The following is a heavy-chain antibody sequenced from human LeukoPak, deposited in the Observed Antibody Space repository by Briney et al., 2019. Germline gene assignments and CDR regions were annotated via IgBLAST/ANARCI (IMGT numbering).Heavy chain of an antibody. CDR2: ISAYNGNT. D-gene: IGHD3-22*01. CDR3: ARGDYYNSSGYELVGY. Sequence: ASVKVSCKASGYTFTSYGISWMRQAPGQGLEWMGWISAYNGNTNYAQKLQGRVTMTTDTSTSTAYMELRSLRSDDTAVYYCARGDYYNSSGYELVGYWGQGTLVTVSS. V-gene: IGHV1-18*01. CDR1: GYTFTSYG. J-gene: IGHJ4*02.